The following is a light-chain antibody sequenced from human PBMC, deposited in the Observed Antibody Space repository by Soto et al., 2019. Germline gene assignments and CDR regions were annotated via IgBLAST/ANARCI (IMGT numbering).Light chain of an antibody. J-gene: IGKJ4*01. CDR1: QSVSSY. Sequence: LSLSPGERATLSCRASQSVSSYLAWYQQKPGQAPRLLIYDASNGATGIPVRFSGSGSGTDFTLTISSLEPEDFAVYYCQQRGDRPLTFGGGTKVDIK. CDR2: DAS. V-gene: IGKV3-11*01. CDR3: QQRGDRPLT.